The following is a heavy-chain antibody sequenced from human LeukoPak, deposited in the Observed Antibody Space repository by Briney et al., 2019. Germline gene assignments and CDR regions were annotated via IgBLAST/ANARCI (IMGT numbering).Heavy chain of an antibody. CDR3: ARVYREDGYDWAHLDI. J-gene: IGHJ2*01. V-gene: IGHV3-7*01. CDR1: GFTFSSYW. Sequence: GGSLRLSCAAPGFTFSSYWMTWVRQAPGKGLEWVANIIQDGSEKNYVDSVKGRFTISRDNAKNSLYLQMNSLRVEDTAVYYCARVYREDGYDWAHLDIWGRGTLLTVSS. D-gene: IGHD5-24*01. CDR2: IIQDGSEK.